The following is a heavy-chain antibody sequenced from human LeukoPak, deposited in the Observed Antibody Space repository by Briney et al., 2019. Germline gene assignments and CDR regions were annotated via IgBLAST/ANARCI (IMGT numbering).Heavy chain of an antibody. V-gene: IGHV3-30-3*01. D-gene: IGHD2-15*01. CDR3: ATVAGDCSGGRCYLLRFDY. J-gene: IGHJ4*02. Sequence: GGSLRLSCAASGFTFSEYAMHWVRQAPGKGLEWVAVISYDGRQKYYGDSVKGRFTISRDNAKNSLYLQMNSLRGDDTAVYYCATVAGDCSGGRCYLLRFDYWGQGTLVTVSS. CDR1: GFTFSEYA. CDR2: ISYDGRQK.